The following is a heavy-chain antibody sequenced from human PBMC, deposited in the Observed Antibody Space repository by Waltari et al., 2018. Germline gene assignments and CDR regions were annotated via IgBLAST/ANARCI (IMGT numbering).Heavy chain of an antibody. CDR3: ARDYCDRTNCHGMDV. J-gene: IGHJ6*02. CDR2: ISYNGRNI. D-gene: IGHD3-22*01. CDR1: EFTFSSYA. Sequence: QVQLVESGGGVVQPGRSLRLSCAASEFTFSSYAMHWVRQAPGKGLEWLEVISYNGRNIYYVDSVKGRFTISRDNSEKMLYLQMNSLRAEDTAVYYCARDYCDRTNCHGMDVWGQGTTVTV. V-gene: IGHV3-30*04.